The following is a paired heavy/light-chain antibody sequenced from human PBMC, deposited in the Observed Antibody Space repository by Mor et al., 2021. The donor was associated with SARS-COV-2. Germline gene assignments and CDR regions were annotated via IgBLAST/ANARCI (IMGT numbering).Light chain of an antibody. V-gene: IGKV4-1*01. CDR3: QQYYGFPYT. J-gene: IGKJ2*01. CDR2: WAS. CDR1: QSVLDSSNNKNY. Sequence: DFVMTQSPDSLAVSLGERATVNCKSSQSVLDSSNNKNYLAWYQQKPGQPPKLLIYWASTRESGVPDRFSGSGSGTDFTLTISSLQAEDVAVYYCQQYYGFPYTFGQGTKLDFK.
Heavy chain of an antibody. V-gene: IGHV4-31*03. J-gene: IGHJ4*02. D-gene: IGHD3-10*01. Sequence: QVRLQESGPGLVKPSQTLSLTCTVSGDSMNSGNYFWSWIRQHPGRGLEWLGYTHHSGDTQYNPSLKSRLAISVDTSKNQFSLRLSSVTAADTAVYYCTRSFGGEDSHGYGRFFDYCGQGTLVTVTS. CDR3: TRSFGGEDSHGYGRFFDY. CDR1: GDSMNSGNYF. CDR2: THHSGDT.